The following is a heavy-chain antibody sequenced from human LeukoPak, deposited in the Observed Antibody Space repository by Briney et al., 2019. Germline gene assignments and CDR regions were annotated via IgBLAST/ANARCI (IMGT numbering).Heavy chain of an antibody. V-gene: IGHV3-21*01. J-gene: IGHJ4*02. CDR2: ISSGSSYI. Sequence: SGGSLSLSCAASGFACSSYSMNWVRQAPGKGLEGVSSISSGSSYIYYADSLKGRFTISRDNAKNSLYLKMNSLRAEDTAVYYCARDLGIAVPRSIDYWGEGTLVTVSS. CDR3: ARDLGIAVPRSIDY. D-gene: IGHD6-19*01. CDR1: GFACSSYS.